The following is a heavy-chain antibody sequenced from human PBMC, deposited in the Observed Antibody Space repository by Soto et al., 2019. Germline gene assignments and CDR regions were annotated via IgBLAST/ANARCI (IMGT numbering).Heavy chain of an antibody. CDR2: INPNSGGT. D-gene: IGHD2-2*01. J-gene: IGHJ6*02. CDR1: GYTFTGYY. CDR3: ARVPPKLRYCSSTICQLEAYYYGMDV. Sequence: SVKVSCKASGYTFTGYYMHWVRQAPGQGLEWMGWINPNSGGTNYAQKFQGRVTMTRNTSISTAYMELSRLRSDDTAVYYCARVPPKLRYCSSTICQLEAYYYGMDVCGQGTTVSVS. V-gene: IGHV1-2*02.